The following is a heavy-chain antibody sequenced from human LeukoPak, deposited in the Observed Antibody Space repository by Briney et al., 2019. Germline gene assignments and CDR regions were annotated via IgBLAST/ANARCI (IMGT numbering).Heavy chain of an antibody. J-gene: IGHJ6*04. D-gene: IGHD3-3*01. CDR1: GYSFASYW. Sequence: GESLKISCKGSGYSFASYWIAWVRQMPGKGLECMGIIYPADSDTRYSPSFQGQVTISADKSISTAYLQWSSLKASDTAMYYCARRSFPYYDFWSGPMDVWGKGTTVTVSS. CDR3: ARRSFPYYDFWSGPMDV. V-gene: IGHV5-51*01. CDR2: IYPADSDT.